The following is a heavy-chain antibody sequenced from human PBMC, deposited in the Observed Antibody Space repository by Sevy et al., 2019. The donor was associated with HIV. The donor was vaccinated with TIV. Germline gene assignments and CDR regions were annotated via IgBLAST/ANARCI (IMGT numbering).Heavy chain of an antibody. D-gene: IGHD6-13*01. CDR1: GYTFTSYG. Sequence: ASVKVSCKASGYTFTSYGISWVRQAPGQGLEWMGWISAYNGNTNYAQKLQGSVTMTTDTSTSTAYMELRSLRSDDTAVYYCARDSRSGAAGDDAFDIWGQGTMVTVSS. CDR2: ISAYNGNT. CDR3: ARDSRSGAAGDDAFDI. V-gene: IGHV1-18*01. J-gene: IGHJ3*02.